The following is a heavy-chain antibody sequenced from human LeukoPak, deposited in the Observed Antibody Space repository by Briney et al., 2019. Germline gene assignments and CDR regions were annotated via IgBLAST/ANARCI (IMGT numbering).Heavy chain of an antibody. D-gene: IGHD3-3*01. CDR3: ARPGDLDAFDI. CDR2: IYYTGGT. J-gene: IGHJ3*02. CDR1: GGYISSYF. Sequence: SSETLSLTCTVSGGYISSYFWSWIRQPPGKGLEWIGYIYYTGGTNYNPSLKSRVTISVDTSKNQFSLELSSVTAADTAVYYCARPGDLDAFDIWGQGTMVTVSS. V-gene: IGHV4-59*08.